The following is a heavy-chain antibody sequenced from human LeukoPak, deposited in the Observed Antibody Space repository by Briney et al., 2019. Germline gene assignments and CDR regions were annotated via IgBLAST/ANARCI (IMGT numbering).Heavy chain of an antibody. CDR3: ARGTDYDYVWGSYRTFDY. D-gene: IGHD3-16*02. Sequence: SETLSLTCTVSGGSISSSSYYWGWIRQPPGKGLGWIGSIYYSGSTYYNPSLKSRVTISVDTSKNQFSLKLSSATAADTAVYYCARGTDYDYVWGSYRTFDYWGQGALVTVSS. V-gene: IGHV4-39*07. CDR1: GGSISSSSYY. J-gene: IGHJ4*02. CDR2: IYYSGST.